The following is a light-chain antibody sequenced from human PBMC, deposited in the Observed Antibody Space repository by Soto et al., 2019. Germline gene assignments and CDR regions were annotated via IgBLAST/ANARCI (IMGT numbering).Light chain of an antibody. V-gene: IGKV4-1*01. Sequence: DIVITQSPYSLAVSLGERATINCKSRLSVLYNSNNRKYLAWYQQKAGQPPKLLIYWASTRESGVPERFSGSASGTDFTLTISSLQAEDVEVYYCQQYYSNPPTFGGGTKVDIK. CDR3: QQYYSNPPT. CDR2: WAS. CDR1: LSVLYNSNNRKY. J-gene: IGKJ4*01.